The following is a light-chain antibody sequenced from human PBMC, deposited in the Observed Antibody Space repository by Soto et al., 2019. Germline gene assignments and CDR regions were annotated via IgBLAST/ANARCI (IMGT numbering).Light chain of an antibody. CDR1: HNVRSS. Sequence: EIVMKQSPATLSVSPGESATLSCRASHNVRSSLAWYQQKAGQATRLLIHGASNRATGIQGRFSGSGSGTEFTLIISRLEPEDCAVYYCQQYGSSPRITFGPLTRLRL. J-gene: IGKJ5*01. V-gene: IGKV3-20*01. CDR3: QQYGSSPRIT. CDR2: GAS.